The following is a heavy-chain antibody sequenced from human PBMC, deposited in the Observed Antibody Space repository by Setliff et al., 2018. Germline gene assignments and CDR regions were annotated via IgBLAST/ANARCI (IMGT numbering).Heavy chain of an antibody. CDR2: VSFFGSA. CDR3: RLAHCSTTSCEEALDY. Sequence: SETLSLTCNVSGVSFSSSTFYWAWIRQSPGKGLEWIGSVSFFGSAYYNPSLQSRGAISLDTSRNQFSLNLNSVTAADTAVYYFRLAHCSTTSCEEALDYWSQGTLVTVSS. V-gene: IGHV4-39*07. J-gene: IGHJ4*02. CDR1: GVSFSSSTFY. D-gene: IGHD2-2*01.